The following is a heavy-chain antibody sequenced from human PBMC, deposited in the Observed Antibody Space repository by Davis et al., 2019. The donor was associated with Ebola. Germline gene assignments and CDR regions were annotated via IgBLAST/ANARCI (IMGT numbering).Heavy chain of an antibody. CDR2: FGTGGDT. Sequence: GGSLRLSCAASGFTFSLFAMHWVRQAPGKGLEWVSTFGTGGDTYYADSVKGRFAISRDNSRGTLYLQMNSLRVEDSAIYYCVKDSSNIWFDIWGQGTLVTVSS. V-gene: IGHV3-23*01. J-gene: IGHJ3*02. CDR3: VKDSSNIWFDI. CDR1: GFTFSLFA. D-gene: IGHD2/OR15-2a*01.